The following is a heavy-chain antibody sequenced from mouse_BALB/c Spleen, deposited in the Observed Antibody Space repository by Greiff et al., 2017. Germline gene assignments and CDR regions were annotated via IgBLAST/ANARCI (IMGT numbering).Heavy chain of an antibody. Sequence: EVKLMESGGGLVQPGGSLKLSCAASGFTFSSYTMSWVRQTPEKRLEWVAYISNGGGSTYYPDTVKGRFTISRDNAKNTLYLQMSSLKSEDTAMYYCARHDYRYGAYWGQGTLVTVSA. J-gene: IGHJ3*01. D-gene: IGHD2-14*01. CDR3: ARHDYRYGAY. V-gene: IGHV5-12-2*01. CDR1: GFTFSSYT. CDR2: ISNGGGST.